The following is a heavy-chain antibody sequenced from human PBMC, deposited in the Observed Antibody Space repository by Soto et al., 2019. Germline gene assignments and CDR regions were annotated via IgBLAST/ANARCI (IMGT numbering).Heavy chain of an antibody. V-gene: IGHV3-23*01. D-gene: IGHD1-26*01. J-gene: IGHJ5*01. CDR1: GFTFNYYA. CDR2: ISGSGDSS. Sequence: GGSLRLSCAASGFTFNYYAMSWVRQAPGKGLEWVSAISGSGDSSYYAHSVKGRFTISRDNSKNTLFLPMNSLRAEDTAVYYCAKDLYVQPPSGWFDPWGQGTLVTVSS. CDR3: AKDLYVQPPSGWFDP.